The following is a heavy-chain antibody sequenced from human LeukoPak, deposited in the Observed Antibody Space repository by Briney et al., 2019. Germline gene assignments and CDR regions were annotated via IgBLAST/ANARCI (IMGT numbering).Heavy chain of an antibody. CDR1: GGSISSSSYY. D-gene: IGHD2-8*02. Sequence: SETLSLTCTVSGGSISSSSYYWGWIRQPPGKGLEWIGSIYYSGSTYYNPSLKSRVTISVDTSKNQFSLKLSSVTAADTAVYYCASPLKVGYWYGMDVWGQGTTVTVSS. CDR3: ASPLKVGYWYGMDV. CDR2: IYYSGST. V-gene: IGHV4-39*01. J-gene: IGHJ6*02.